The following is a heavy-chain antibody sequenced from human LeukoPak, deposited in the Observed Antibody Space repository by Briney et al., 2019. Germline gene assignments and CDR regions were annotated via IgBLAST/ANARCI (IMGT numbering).Heavy chain of an antibody. J-gene: IGHJ4*02. D-gene: IGHD6-6*01. CDR1: GGTFSSYA. Sequence: SVKVSFKASGGTFSSYAISWVRQAPGQGLEWMGGIIPIFGTANYAQKFQGRVTITADESTSTAYMELSSLRSEDTAVYYCARDVATLYYFDYWGKGTLVTVSS. V-gene: IGHV1-69*13. CDR3: ARDVATLYYFDY. CDR2: IIPIFGTA.